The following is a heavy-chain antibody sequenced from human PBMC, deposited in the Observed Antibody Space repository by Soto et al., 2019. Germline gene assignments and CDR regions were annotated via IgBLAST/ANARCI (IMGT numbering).Heavy chain of an antibody. CDR3: AKDLIVGATTYWFDP. Sequence: GGSLRLSCAASGFTFSSYAMSWVRQAPGKGLEWVSAISGSGGSAYYADSVKGRFTISRDNSKNTLYLQMNSLRAEDTAVYYCAKDLIVGATTYWFDPWGQGTLVTVSS. V-gene: IGHV3-23*01. J-gene: IGHJ5*02. CDR2: ISGSGGSA. D-gene: IGHD1-26*01. CDR1: GFTFSSYA.